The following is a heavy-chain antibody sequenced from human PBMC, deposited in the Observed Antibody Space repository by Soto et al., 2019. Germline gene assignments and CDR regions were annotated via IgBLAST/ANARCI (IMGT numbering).Heavy chain of an antibody. D-gene: IGHD3-22*01. CDR3: SAMNSSGYSFDF. J-gene: IGHJ4*02. CDR2: VLDDGSDK. V-gene: IGHV3-30*14. CDR1: GLTFSTYT. Sequence: QVQLVESGGGVVQPGRSLRLSCLASGLTFSTYTLHWVRQAPGKGLEWVALVLDDGSDKFYADSVKGRFTISRDNSKSALYLQMNSLRTEDTAVYYFSAMNSSGYSFDFWGQGTLVTVSS.